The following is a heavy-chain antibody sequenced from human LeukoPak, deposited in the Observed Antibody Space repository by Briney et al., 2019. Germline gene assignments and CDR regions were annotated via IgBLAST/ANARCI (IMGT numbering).Heavy chain of an antibody. D-gene: IGHD3-3*01. CDR3: ARVRYDFWSGPQPILGY. CDR1: GYTFTSYY. J-gene: IGHJ4*02. V-gene: IGHV1-46*01. Sequence: ASVKVSCKASGYTFTSYYMHWVRQAPGQGLEWMGIINPSGGSTSYAQKFQGRVTMTRDTSTSTVYMELSSLRSEDTAVYYCARVRYDFWSGPQPILGYWGQGTLVTVSS. CDR2: INPSGGST.